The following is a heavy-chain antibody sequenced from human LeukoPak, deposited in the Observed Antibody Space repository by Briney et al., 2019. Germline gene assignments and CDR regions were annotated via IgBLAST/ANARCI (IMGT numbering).Heavy chain of an antibody. CDR2: ISGSGYST. CDR3: AKGGLREHKFDC. Sequence: GGSLRLSCAASGFTFSTYAMSWVRQAPGKGLEWVSSISGSGYSTYFADSLKGRFTISRDNSKSTLYLQMNSLRAEDTAVYYCAKGGLREHKFDCWGQGTLVTVSS. D-gene: IGHD4-17*01. V-gene: IGHV3-23*01. CDR1: GFTFSTYA. J-gene: IGHJ4*02.